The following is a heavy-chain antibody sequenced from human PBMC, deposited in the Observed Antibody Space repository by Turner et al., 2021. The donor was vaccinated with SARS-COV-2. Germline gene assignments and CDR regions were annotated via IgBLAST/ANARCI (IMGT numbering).Heavy chain of an antibody. CDR1: GYTLTELS. D-gene: IGHD3-22*01. CDR3: ATTLVTLIGDWYFDL. Sequence: QVQLVQSGAEGKKPGASVKVPCKVSGYTLTELSMHWVRQAPGKGLEWMGGFDPEDGETIYAQKFQGRITMTEDTSTNTAYMELSSLRSEDTAVYYCATTLVTLIGDWYFDLWGRGTLVTVSS. CDR2: FDPEDGET. J-gene: IGHJ2*01. V-gene: IGHV1-24*01.